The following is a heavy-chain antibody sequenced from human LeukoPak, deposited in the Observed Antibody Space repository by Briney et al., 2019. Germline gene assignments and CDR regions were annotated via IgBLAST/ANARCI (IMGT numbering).Heavy chain of an antibody. V-gene: IGHV3-7*01. CDR3: ARDPFDL. Sequence: PGGSLRLSCEASGFTLSNRWMTWVRQAPGKGLEWVATLKQGGSDKFYVDSVRGRFTISGDNAKNSLFLEMNSLRVEDTAVYYCARDPFDLWGQGTLVTVSP. CDR2: LKQGGSDK. CDR1: GFTLSNRW. J-gene: IGHJ5*02.